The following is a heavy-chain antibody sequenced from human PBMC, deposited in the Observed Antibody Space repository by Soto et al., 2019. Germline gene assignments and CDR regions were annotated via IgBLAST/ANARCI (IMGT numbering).Heavy chain of an antibody. CDR1: GGSFSGYY. V-gene: IGHV4-34*01. CDR3: ARGRLDY. Sequence: QVQLQQWGAGLLKPSETLSLPCAVYGGSFSGYYWSWIRQPPGKGLEWIGEINHSGSTNYNPSLTSRVTRSVDTSKIQFSLKMSSVTAADTAVYYCARGRLDYWGQGTLVTVSS. CDR2: INHSGST. J-gene: IGHJ4*02. D-gene: IGHD6-25*01.